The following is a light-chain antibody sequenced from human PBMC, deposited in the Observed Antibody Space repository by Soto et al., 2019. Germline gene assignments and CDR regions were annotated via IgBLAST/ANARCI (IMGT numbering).Light chain of an antibody. CDR1: QSLTNY. Sequence: EIVLTQSPGTLSLSPGEGATLSCRASQSLTNYLAWYQQKPGQAPRLLIYAASTRATGIPDRFSGGGSGTDFTLTISRLEPEDFAVYYCQLHGTSPPMYIFGQVTKLEIK. V-gene: IGKV3-20*01. CDR2: AAS. CDR3: QLHGTSPPMYI. J-gene: IGKJ2*01.